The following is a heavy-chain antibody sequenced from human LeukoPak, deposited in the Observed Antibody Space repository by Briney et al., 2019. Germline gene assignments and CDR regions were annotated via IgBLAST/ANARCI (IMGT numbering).Heavy chain of an antibody. Sequence: SETLSLTCTVSGGSISSYYWSWIRQPPGKGLEWIGYIYYSGSTNYNPSLKSRVTISVDTSKNQFSLKLSSVTAADTAVYYCARHGDYDDTRTPDFDYWGQGTLVTVSS. D-gene: IGHD3-22*01. CDR2: IYYSGST. CDR1: GGSISSYY. CDR3: ARHGDYDDTRTPDFDY. V-gene: IGHV4-59*01. J-gene: IGHJ4*02.